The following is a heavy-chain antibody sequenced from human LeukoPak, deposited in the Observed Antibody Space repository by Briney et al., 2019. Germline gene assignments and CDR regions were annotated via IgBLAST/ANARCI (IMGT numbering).Heavy chain of an antibody. Sequence: RGGSLRLSCAASGFTLSAYWMHWVRQAPGKGLIWVSRINSDGSSTSYADSVKGRFTISRDNAKNTLYLQMNSLRAEDTAVYYCARGGFGDTAMVKDYWGQGTLVTVSS. V-gene: IGHV3-74*01. CDR3: ARGGFGDTAMVKDY. D-gene: IGHD5-18*01. CDR2: INSDGSST. J-gene: IGHJ4*02. CDR1: GFTLSAYW.